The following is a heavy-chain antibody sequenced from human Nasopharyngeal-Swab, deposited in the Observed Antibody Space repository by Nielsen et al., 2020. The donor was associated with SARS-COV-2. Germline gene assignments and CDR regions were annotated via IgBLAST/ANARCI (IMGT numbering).Heavy chain of an antibody. CDR2: ISSSSSYI. CDR1: GFTFSDYY. CDR3: ASDRYSGSYYDY. Sequence: GESLKISCAASGFTFSDYYMSWIRQAPGKGLEWVSSISSSSSYIYYADSVKGRFTISRDNAKNSLYLQMNSLRAEDTAVYYCASDRYSGSYYDYWGQGTLVTVSS. J-gene: IGHJ4*02. D-gene: IGHD1-26*01. V-gene: IGHV3-11*06.